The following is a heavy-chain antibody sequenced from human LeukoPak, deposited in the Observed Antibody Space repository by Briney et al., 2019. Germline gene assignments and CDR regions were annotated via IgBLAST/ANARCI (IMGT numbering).Heavy chain of an antibody. J-gene: IGHJ4*02. CDR3: AKDRYGSGSYLDY. CDR2: IGRGI. D-gene: IGHD3-10*01. V-gene: IGHV3-48*01. Sequence: GGSLRLSCAASGFSFSSYSMNWVRQAPGKGLEWVSHIGRGITYADSVKGRFTISRDNSKNTLYLQMNSLRAEDTAVYYCAKDRYGSGSYLDYWGQGTLVTVSS. CDR1: GFSFSSYS.